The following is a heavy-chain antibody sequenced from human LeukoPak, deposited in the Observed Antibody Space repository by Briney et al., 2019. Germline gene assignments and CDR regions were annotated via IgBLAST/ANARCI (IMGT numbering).Heavy chain of an antibody. CDR3: ARVSGGPFDP. Sequence: TSETLSLTCAVYGGSFSGYYWSWIRQPPGKGLEWIGEINHSGSTNYNPSLKSRVTISVDTSKNQFSLKLSSVTAADTAVYYCARVSGGPFDPWGQGTLVTVSS. V-gene: IGHV4-34*01. D-gene: IGHD1-14*01. CDR2: INHSGST. CDR1: GGSFSGYY. J-gene: IGHJ5*02.